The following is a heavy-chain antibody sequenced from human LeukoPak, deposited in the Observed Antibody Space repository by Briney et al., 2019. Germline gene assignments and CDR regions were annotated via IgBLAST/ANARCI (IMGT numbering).Heavy chain of an antibody. J-gene: IGHJ5*02. D-gene: IGHD5-18*01. CDR2: IRSKAYGGAT. Sequence: GGSLRLSCTASGFTFGDYAMSWFRQAPGKGLEWVGFIRSKAYGGATEYAASVKGRFTISRDDSKSIAYLQMNSLKTEDTAVYYCTRVRVDTSRSFDPWGQGALVTVSS. CDR3: TRVRVDTSRSFDP. V-gene: IGHV3-49*03. CDR1: GFTFGDYA.